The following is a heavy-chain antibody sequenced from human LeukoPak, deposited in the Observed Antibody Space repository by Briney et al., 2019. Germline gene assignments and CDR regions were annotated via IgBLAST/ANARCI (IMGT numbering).Heavy chain of an antibody. CDR3: ATTSTSGSGSLLAFDI. V-gene: IGHV1-8*03. D-gene: IGHD1-26*01. Sequence: ASVKVSCKASGYTFTSYDINCVRQATGQGLEWMGWMNPNSGNTGYAQKFQGRVTITRNTSISTAYMELSSLRSEDTAVYYCATTSTSGSGSLLAFDIWGQGTMVTVSS. CDR2: MNPNSGNT. J-gene: IGHJ3*02. CDR1: GYTFTSYD.